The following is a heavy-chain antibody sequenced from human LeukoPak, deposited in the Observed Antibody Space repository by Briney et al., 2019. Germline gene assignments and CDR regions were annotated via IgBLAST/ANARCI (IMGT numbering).Heavy chain of an antibody. D-gene: IGHD6-19*01. Sequence: SETLSLTCSVSRGSISTYYWSWIRQPPGKGLEWIGFVFYSGTTNSNPSVKSRVSMSVDMSKNHLSLELTSVTAADSAVYYCARTRSSSPYYFDTWGQGTLVTVSS. V-gene: IGHV4-59*01. CDR3: ARTRSSSPYYFDT. CDR2: VFYSGTT. J-gene: IGHJ4*02. CDR1: RGSISTYY.